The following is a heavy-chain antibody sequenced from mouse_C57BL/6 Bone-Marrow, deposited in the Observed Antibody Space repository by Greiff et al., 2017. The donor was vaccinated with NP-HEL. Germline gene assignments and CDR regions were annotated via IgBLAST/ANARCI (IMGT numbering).Heavy chain of an antibody. CDR3: ANYYGNYGFDY. CDR2: ISYDGSN. CDR1: GYSITSGYY. D-gene: IGHD2-1*01. V-gene: IGHV3-6*01. J-gene: IGHJ2*01. Sequence: EVHLVESGPGLVKPSQSLSLTCSVTGYSITSGYYWNWIRQFPGNKLEWMGYISYDGSNNYNPSLKNRISITRDTSKNQFFLKLNSVTTEDTATYYCANYYGNYGFDYWGQGTTLTVSS.